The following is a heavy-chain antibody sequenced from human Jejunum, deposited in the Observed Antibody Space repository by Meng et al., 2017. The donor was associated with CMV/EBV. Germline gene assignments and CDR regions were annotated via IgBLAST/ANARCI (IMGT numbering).Heavy chain of an antibody. CDR2: ISGSGGNT. CDR1: TVSSYA. J-gene: IGHJ5*02. D-gene: IGHD3-3*01. Sequence: TVSSYAMSWGRQAPGKGLGWDSAISGSGGNTYYADSVKGRFAISRDNSKNTLYLQMNSLGAEDTAVYYCAKVVGYDFWRPNWFDPWGQGTLVTVSS. V-gene: IGHV3-23*01. CDR3: AKVVGYDFWRPNWFDP.